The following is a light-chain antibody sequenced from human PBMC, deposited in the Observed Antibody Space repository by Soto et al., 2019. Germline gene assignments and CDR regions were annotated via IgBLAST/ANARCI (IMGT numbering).Light chain of an antibody. CDR1: QSVGRNY. CDR3: QQYNNWPPLT. V-gene: IGKV3-20*01. J-gene: IGKJ4*01. CDR2: DAS. Sequence: EIVLTQSPGTLSLSPGESATLSCRASQSVGRNYLAWFQHKPGQAPRLVIYDASNRATGVPDRFSGSGSGTDFTLTISSLQSEDFAVYYCQQYNNWPPLTFGGGTKVEIK.